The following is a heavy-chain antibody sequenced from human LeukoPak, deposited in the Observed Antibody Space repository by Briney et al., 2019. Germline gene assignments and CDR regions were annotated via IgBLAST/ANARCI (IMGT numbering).Heavy chain of an antibody. CDR1: GYTFTSYY. CDR2: FNPSGGST. J-gene: IGHJ4*02. D-gene: IGHD2-21*02. V-gene: IGHV1-46*01. Sequence: ASVKVSCKASGYTFTSYYMHWVRQAPGQGLEWMGIFNPSGGSTSYAQKFQGRVTMTRDTSTSTVYMELSSLRSEDTAVYYCARDSKHIVVVTGFDYWGQGTLVTVSS. CDR3: ARDSKHIVVVTGFDY.